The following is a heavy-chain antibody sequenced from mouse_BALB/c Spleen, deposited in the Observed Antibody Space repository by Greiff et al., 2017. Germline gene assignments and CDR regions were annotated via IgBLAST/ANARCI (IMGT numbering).Heavy chain of an antibody. CDR3: ARGASYAMDY. J-gene: IGHJ4*01. V-gene: IGHV1-4*02. D-gene: IGHD3-1*01. CDR1: GYTFTSYT. CDR2: INPSSGYT. Sequence: QVQLKESAAELARPGASVKMSCKASGYTFTSYTMHWVKQRPGQGLEWIGYINPSSGYTEYNQKFKDKTTLTADKSSSTAYMQLSSLTSEDSAVYYCARGASYAMDYWGQGTSVTVSS.